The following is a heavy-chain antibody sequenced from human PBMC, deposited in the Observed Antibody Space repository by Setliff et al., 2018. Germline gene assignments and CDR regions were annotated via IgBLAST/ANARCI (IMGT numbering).Heavy chain of an antibody. CDR2: INTSGST. V-gene: IGHV4-4*07. J-gene: IGHJ4*02. D-gene: IGHD3-10*01. CDR1: GGSISYNY. CDR3: ARDVGGEGYFGS. Sequence: PSETLSLTCTVSGGSISYNYWSWIRQPAGKGLQWIGRINTSGSTKYNPSLKSRVTMSVDTSKNQFSLKLSAVTAADTAVYYCARDVGGEGYFGSWGQGTLVTVSS.